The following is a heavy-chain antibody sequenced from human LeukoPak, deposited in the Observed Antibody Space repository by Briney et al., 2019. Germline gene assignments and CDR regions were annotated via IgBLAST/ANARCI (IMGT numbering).Heavy chain of an antibody. V-gene: IGHV3-7*01. D-gene: IGHD3-10*01. CDR3: ARLSSRVFEI. Sequence: GSLRLSCAASGFPFSDYYMSWIRQAPGKGLEWVANIKFDGSDKFYVDSVKGRFTISRDNAKNLLYLQMNSLRAEDTAVYFCARLSSRVFEIWGQGTMVTVSS. CDR1: GFPFSDYY. CDR2: IKFDGSDK. J-gene: IGHJ3*02.